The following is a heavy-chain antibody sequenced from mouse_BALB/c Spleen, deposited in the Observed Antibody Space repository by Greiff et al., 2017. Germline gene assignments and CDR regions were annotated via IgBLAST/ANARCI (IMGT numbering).Heavy chain of an antibody. Sequence: EVMLVESGGGLVKPGGSLKLSCAASGFTFSSYAMSWVRQTPEKRLEWVASISSGGSTYYPDSVKGRFTISRDNARNILYLQMSSLRSEDTAMYYCARGLWLRQYYFDYWGQGTTLTVSS. J-gene: IGHJ2*01. CDR1: GFTFSSYA. V-gene: IGHV5-6-5*01. CDR2: ISSGGST. CDR3: ARGLWLRQYYFDY. D-gene: IGHD2-2*01.